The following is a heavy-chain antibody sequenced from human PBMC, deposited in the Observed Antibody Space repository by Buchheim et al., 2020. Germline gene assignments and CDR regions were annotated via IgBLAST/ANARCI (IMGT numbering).Heavy chain of an antibody. Sequence: KLVESGGGFVKSGGSLRLSCAASGLTFRNACMTWVRQAPGKGLVWVGLIMSEREGGTNDDEAAVKGRFTISRDASKSTVLLQMNRLRAEDTAVYYCAKVGYDILTGWDVVFDYWGQGTL. CDR3: AKVGYDILTGWDVVFDY. D-gene: IGHD3-9*01. J-gene: IGHJ4*02. CDR1: GLTFRNAC. CDR2: IMSEREGGTN. V-gene: IGHV3-15*01.